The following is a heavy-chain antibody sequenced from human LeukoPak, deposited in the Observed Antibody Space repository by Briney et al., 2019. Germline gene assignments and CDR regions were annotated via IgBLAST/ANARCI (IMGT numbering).Heavy chain of an antibody. J-gene: IGHJ4*02. V-gene: IGHV1-8*01. CDR3: AKGWELGRLSYFDY. CDR1: GYTFTSYD. CDR2: MNPNSGNT. Sequence: ASVKVSCKASGYTFTSYDINWVRQATGQGLEWMGWMNPNSGNTGYAQKFQGRVTMTRNTSISTAYMELTSLRSEDSAVYYCAKGWELGRLSYFDYWGQGSLVTVSS. D-gene: IGHD1-26*01.